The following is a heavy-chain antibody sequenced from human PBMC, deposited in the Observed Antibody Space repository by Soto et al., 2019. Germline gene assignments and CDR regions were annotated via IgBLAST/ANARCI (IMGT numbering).Heavy chain of an antibody. V-gene: IGHV3-23*01. CDR1: GFTFSSYA. D-gene: IGHD3-10*01. CDR3: AKVRRFGELRSLY. Sequence: EVQLLESGGGLVQPGGSLRLSCAASGFTFSSYAMSWVRQAPGKGLERVSAIGVSGDTTYYADSVKGRFTISRDNSKNTLYLQMGSLRAEETAVYSCAKVRRFGELRSLYWGQGTLVTVSS. CDR2: IGVSGDTT. J-gene: IGHJ4*02.